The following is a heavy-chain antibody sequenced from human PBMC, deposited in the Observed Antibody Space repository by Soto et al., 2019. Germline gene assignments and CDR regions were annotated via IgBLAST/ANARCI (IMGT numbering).Heavy chain of an antibody. Sequence: GGSLRLSCAASGFTFSSYGMHWVRQAPGKGLEWVAVISYDGSNKYYADSVKGRFTISRDNSKNTLYLQMNSLRAEDTAVYYCAKDRRAAASLGFDYWGQGTLVTVS. V-gene: IGHV3-30*18. D-gene: IGHD6-13*01. CDR1: GFTFSSYG. CDR3: AKDRRAAASLGFDY. J-gene: IGHJ4*02. CDR2: ISYDGSNK.